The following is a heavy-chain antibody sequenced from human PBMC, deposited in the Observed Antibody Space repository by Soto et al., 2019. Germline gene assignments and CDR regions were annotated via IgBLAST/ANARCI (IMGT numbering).Heavy chain of an antibody. Sequence: PVGSLRLSCAASGFTVSSNYMSWVRQAPGKGLEWVSVIYSGGSTYYADSVKGRFTISRDNSKNTLYLQMNSLRAEDTAVYYCARDYYDSSGYHDYWGQGTLVTVSS. J-gene: IGHJ4*02. V-gene: IGHV3-53*01. CDR1: GFTVSSNY. CDR2: IYSGGST. D-gene: IGHD3-22*01. CDR3: ARDYYDSSGYHDY.